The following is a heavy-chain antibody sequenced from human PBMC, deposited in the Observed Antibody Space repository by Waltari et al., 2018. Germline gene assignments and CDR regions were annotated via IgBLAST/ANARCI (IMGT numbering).Heavy chain of an antibody. J-gene: IGHJ4*02. CDR3: ARDRLETSYYFDY. Sequence: EVQLVESGGGLVKPGGSLRLSCAASGFTFSSYSMNWVRQAPGKGLDWVSSISSSSSYIYYADSVKGRFTISRDNAKNSLYLQMNSLRAEDTAVYYCARDRLETSYYFDYWGQGTLVTVSS. CDR2: ISSSSSYI. CDR1: GFTFSSYS. V-gene: IGHV3-21*01. D-gene: IGHD6-19*01.